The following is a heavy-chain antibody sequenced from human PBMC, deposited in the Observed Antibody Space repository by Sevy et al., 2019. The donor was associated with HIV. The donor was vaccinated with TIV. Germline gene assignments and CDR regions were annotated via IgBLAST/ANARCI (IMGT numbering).Heavy chain of an antibody. CDR2: ISSGGRTI. Sequence: GGSLRLSCAASGFTFSSYEMNWVRQAPGKGLEWVADISSGGRTIYYADSVKGRFTISRDKAKNSLYLQMNSLRAEDTAVYYCAGGGELWSRPSRCFDYWGQGTLVTVSS. CDR3: AGGGELWSRPSRCFDY. D-gene: IGHD5-18*01. CDR1: GFTFSSYE. J-gene: IGHJ4*02. V-gene: IGHV3-48*03.